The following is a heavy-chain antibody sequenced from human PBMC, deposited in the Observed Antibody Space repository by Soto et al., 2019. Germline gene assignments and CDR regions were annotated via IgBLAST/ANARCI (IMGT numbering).Heavy chain of an antibody. CDR2: ISDSGSS. J-gene: IGHJ4*02. Sequence: QVQLQESGPGLVKPSQTLTLTCTVSGSSIRSGSFYWSRIRQHPGKGLEWIGHISDSGSSYYNPSFESRVTISGDTSKNQFSLKLSAVTAADTAVYFCARTTFYDIFTAYYSLFDYWGQGTLVTVSS. V-gene: IGHV4-31*03. D-gene: IGHD3-9*01. CDR1: GSSIRSGSFY. CDR3: ARTTFYDIFTAYYSLFDY.